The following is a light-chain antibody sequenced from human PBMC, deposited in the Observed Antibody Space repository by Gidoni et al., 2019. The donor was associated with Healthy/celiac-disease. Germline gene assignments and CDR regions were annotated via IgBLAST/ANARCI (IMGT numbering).Light chain of an antibody. V-gene: IGLV3-1*01. CDR1: KLGDQY. J-gene: IGLJ2*01. CDR3: QAWDSSTVV. Sequence: SYELTQPPSVSVSPGQTASITCSGDKLGDQYACWYQQKPGQSPVLVIYQDSKRPSGIPERFSGSNSGNTATLTISGTQAMDAAYYYCQAWDSSTVVFGGGTKLTVL. CDR2: QDS.